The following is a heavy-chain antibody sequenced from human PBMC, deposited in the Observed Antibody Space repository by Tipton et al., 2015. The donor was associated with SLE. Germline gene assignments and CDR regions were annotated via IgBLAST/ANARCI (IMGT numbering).Heavy chain of an antibody. D-gene: IGHD2-2*03. Sequence: SLRLSCAASGFTVSSNYMSWVRQAPGKGLEWVSVIYSGGNTYYADSVKGRFTISRDNAKNSLYLQMNSLRAEDTAVYYCARDGSPPYYYYYMDVWGKGTTVTVSS. CDR2: IYSGGNT. CDR1: GFTVSSNY. J-gene: IGHJ6*03. V-gene: IGHV3-53*01. CDR3: ARDGSPPYYYYYMDV.